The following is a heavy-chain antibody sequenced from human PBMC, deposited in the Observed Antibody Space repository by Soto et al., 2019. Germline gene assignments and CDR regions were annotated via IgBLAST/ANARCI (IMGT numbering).Heavy chain of an antibody. Sequence: ASVKVSCKESGYHFSSYYLHWVRQAPGQGLEWMGIFSPTGNSATYAQKLQGRVTMTRDTSTSTVYMELSSLRFEDTAVYYCAMGFAYGLEYFHHWG. CDR1: GYHFSSYY. CDR2: FSPTGNSA. D-gene: IGHD3-10*01. V-gene: IGHV1-46*01. CDR3: AMGFAYGLEYFHH. J-gene: IGHJ1*01.